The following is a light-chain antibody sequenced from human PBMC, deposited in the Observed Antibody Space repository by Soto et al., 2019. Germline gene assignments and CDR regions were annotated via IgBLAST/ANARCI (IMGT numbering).Light chain of an antibody. V-gene: IGLV1-47*01. Sequence: QSVLTQPPSVSATPGQRVTIACSGGRSNIGSNHVYWYQHLPGTAPKLVIFRNDQRPSGVPDRFSGSKSGTSASLAISGLRSDGEAEYYCATWDDSLRAVYFGGGTQLTVL. CDR2: RND. J-gene: IGLJ7*01. CDR3: ATWDDSLRAVY. CDR1: RSNIGSNH.